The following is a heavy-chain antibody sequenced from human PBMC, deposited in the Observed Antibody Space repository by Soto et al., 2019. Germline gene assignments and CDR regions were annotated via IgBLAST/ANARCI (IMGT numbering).Heavy chain of an antibody. CDR3: ARDQDDSELGYFDY. J-gene: IGHJ4*02. CDR1: GFTFSSYS. Sequence: GGSLRLSCAASGFTFSSYSMNWVRQALGKGLEWVSSISSSSSYIYYADSVKGRFTISRDNAKNSLYLQMNSLRAEDTAVYYCARDQDDSELGYFDYWGQGTLVTVSS. CDR2: ISSSSSYI. D-gene: IGHD3-22*01. V-gene: IGHV3-21*01.